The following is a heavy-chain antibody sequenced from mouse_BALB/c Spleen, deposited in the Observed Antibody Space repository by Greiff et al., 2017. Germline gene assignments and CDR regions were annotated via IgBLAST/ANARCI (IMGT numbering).Heavy chain of an antibody. D-gene: IGHD2-4*01. CDR2: IYPGNVNT. Sequence: VQLQQSGPELVKPGASVRISCKASGYTFTSYYIHWVKQRPGQGLEWIGWIYPGNVNTKYNEKFKGKATLTADKSSSTAYMQLSSLTSEDSAVLFCALRDYDRGFGYRGQGDLVT. CDR3: ALRDYDRGFGY. CDR1: GYTFTSYY. J-gene: IGHJ3*01. V-gene: IGHV1S56*01.